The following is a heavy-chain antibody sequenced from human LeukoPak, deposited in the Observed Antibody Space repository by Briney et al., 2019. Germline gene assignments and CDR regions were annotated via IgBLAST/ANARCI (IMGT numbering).Heavy chain of an antibody. D-gene: IGHD5-12*01. Sequence: SVKVSCKASGGTFSSYAISWVRQAPGQGLEWMGGIIPIFGTANYAQKFQGRVTTTADKSTSTAYMELSSLRSEDTAVYYCARDARRGYSGYDLDYWGQGTLVTVSS. J-gene: IGHJ4*02. V-gene: IGHV1-69*06. CDR3: ARDARRGYSGYDLDY. CDR2: IIPIFGTA. CDR1: GGTFSSYA.